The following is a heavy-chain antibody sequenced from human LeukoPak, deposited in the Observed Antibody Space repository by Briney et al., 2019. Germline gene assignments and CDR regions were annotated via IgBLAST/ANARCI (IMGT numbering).Heavy chain of an antibody. D-gene: IGHD1-26*01. J-gene: IGHJ1*01. CDR1: GYTFTGYY. CDR2: INPRSGGT. Sequence: ASVKVSCKASGYTFTGYYMHWVRQAPGQGLEWVGWINPRSGGTDYGQRLQGRVSMTTDTSIATAYMELSRLTSDDTAIYYCARGTIGSYSSVHDWGQGTLLIVSS. V-gene: IGHV1-2*02. CDR3: ARGTIGSYSSVHD.